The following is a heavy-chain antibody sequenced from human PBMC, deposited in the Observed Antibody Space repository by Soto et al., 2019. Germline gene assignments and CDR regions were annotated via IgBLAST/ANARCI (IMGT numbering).Heavy chain of an antibody. D-gene: IGHD3-3*01. Sequence: EVQLVESGGGLVQPGRSLRLSCAASGFTFDDYAMHWVRQAPGKGLEWVSGVSWNSGSEGYADSVKGQFTISRDNVNKSLHLQMNSLEPEDTAVYFCASSRGRGDFWSGYVAFDIWGQGTMVTVS. J-gene: IGHJ3*02. CDR1: GFTFDDYA. CDR3: ASSRGRGDFWSGYVAFDI. V-gene: IGHV3-9*01. CDR2: VSWNSGSE.